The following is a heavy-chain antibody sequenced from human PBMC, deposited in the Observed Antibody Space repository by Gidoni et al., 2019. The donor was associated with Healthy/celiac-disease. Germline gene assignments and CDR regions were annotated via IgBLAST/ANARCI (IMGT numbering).Heavy chain of an antibody. J-gene: IGHJ4*02. CDR1: GFTFSSYS. CDR2: ISSSSSYI. CDR3: ARDMDYYDSSGSLGY. D-gene: IGHD3-22*01. V-gene: IGHV3-21*01. Sequence: EVQLVESGGGLVKPGGSLRLSCAASGFTFSSYSMNWVRQAPGKGREWVSSISSSSSYIYYADSVKGRFTISRDNAKNSLYLQMNSLRAEDTAVYYCARDMDYYDSSGSLGYWGQGTLVTVSS.